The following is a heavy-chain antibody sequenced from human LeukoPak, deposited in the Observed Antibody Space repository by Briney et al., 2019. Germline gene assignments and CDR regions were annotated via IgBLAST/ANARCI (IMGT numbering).Heavy chain of an antibody. Sequence: SETLSLTCTVSGYSISSGYYWGWIRQPPGKGLEWIGSIYHSGSTYYNPSLKSRVTISVDTSKNQFSLKLGSVTAADTAVYYCARGLVAGTAYFDYWGQGTLVTVSS. D-gene: IGHD6-19*01. CDR1: GYSISSGYY. CDR3: ARGLVAGTAYFDY. J-gene: IGHJ4*02. V-gene: IGHV4-38-2*02. CDR2: IYHSGST.